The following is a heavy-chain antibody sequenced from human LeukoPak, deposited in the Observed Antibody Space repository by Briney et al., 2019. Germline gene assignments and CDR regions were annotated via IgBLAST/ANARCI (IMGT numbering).Heavy chain of an antibody. CDR2: IYYSGST. CDR3: ARVARNWFDP. J-gene: IGHJ5*02. CDR1: GFTFSSYA. Sequence: GSLRLSCAASGFTFSSYAMSWVRQAPGKGLEWIGYIYYSGSTNYNPSLKSRVTISVDTSKNQFSLKLSSVTAADTAVYYCARVARNWFDPWGQGTLVTVSS. V-gene: IGHV4-59*01.